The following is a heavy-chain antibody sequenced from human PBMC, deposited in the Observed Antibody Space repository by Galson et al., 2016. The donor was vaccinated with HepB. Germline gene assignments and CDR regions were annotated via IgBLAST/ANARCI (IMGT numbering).Heavy chain of an antibody. CDR2: IIPILDIV. CDR3: ARDLHISSGYRFRY. D-gene: IGHD6-19*01. V-gene: IGHV1-69*10. Sequence: SVKVSCKASGGTFSNYAISWVRQAPGQGPEWMGGIIPILDIVNHAQKFQGRVTITADKSTITVYMELSSLRSEDTAVYYCARDLHISSGYRFRYWGQGTLVSVSS. J-gene: IGHJ4*02. CDR1: GGTFSNYA.